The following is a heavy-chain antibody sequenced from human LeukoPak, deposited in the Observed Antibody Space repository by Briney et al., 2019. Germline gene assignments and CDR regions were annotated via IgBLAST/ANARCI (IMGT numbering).Heavy chain of an antibody. CDR1: GFTFSSYA. CDR3: AKKGYYASGSYFDY. Sequence: GGSLRLSCAASGFTFSSYAMHWVRQAPGKGLQWVAFVRYDGNYKYYADSVNGRFTISRDNSKNTLYLQMNSLRPEDTAMYYCAKKGYYASGSYFDYWGQGTLVTVSS. CDR2: VRYDGNYK. V-gene: IGHV3-30*02. D-gene: IGHD3-10*01. J-gene: IGHJ4*02.